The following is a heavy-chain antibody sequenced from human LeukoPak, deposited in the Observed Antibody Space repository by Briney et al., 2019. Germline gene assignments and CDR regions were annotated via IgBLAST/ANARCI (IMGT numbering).Heavy chain of an antibody. J-gene: IGHJ3*02. V-gene: IGHV4-31*03. Sequence: ASETLSLTCTVSGGSISSGGYYWSWIRQHPGKGLEWIGYIYYSGSTYYNPSLKSRVTISVDTSKNQFSLKLSSVTAADTAVYYCARDSLPGYDILTGPRQDAFDIWGQGTMVTVSS. CDR3: ARDSLPGYDILTGPRQDAFDI. CDR1: GGSISSGGYY. D-gene: IGHD3-9*01. CDR2: IYYSGST.